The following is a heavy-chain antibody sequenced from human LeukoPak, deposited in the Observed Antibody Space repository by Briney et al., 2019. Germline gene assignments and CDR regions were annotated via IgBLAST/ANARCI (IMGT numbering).Heavy chain of an antibody. V-gene: IGHV3-30*03. CDR1: GLTFSSYG. J-gene: IGHJ4*02. D-gene: IGHD3/OR15-3a*01. CDR2: ISYDASNK. CDR3: ERVSGTYPFDY. Sequence: GRSLRLSCAASGLTFSSYGMHWVRQAPGKGLEWVAVISYDASNKYYADSVKGRFTISRDNSKNTLYLQMNSLRAEDTAVYYCERVSGTYPFDYWGQGTLVTVSS.